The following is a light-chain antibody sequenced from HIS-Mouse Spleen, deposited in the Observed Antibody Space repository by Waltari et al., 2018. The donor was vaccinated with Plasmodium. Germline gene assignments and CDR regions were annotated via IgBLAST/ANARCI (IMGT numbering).Light chain of an antibody. CDR3: CSYAGSRMV. Sequence: QSALTQPASVSGSPGQSVTISCTGTSSDVGSYNLVSWYQQHPGKAPKLMISECSTRPSGVSNRFSGSKSGNTASLTISGLQAEDEADYYCCSYAGSRMVFGGGTKLTVL. CDR1: SSDVGSYNL. CDR2: ECS. V-gene: IGLV2-23*01. J-gene: IGLJ2*01.